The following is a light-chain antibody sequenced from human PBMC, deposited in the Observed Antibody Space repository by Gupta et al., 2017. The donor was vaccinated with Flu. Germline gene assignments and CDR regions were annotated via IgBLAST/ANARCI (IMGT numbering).Light chain of an antibody. CDR3: AGWDDSRRNWV. V-gene: IGLV1-47*01. J-gene: IGLJ3*02. CDR2: ENT. Sequence: RVTSSCSGSSSKIGSNAAYWYQHLPGTAPNLLIYENTQRASGVPARFSGSKSGTSVSLSISGLRAEDEADYYCAGWDDSRRNWVFGGGTKVTVL. CDR1: SSKIGSNA.